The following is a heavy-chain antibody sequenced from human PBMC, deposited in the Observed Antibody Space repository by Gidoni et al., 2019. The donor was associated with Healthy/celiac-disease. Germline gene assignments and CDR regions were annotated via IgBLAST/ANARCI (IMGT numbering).Heavy chain of an antibody. CDR2: ISWDGGST. V-gene: IGHV3-43*01. D-gene: IGHD1-26*01. Sequence: PGKGLEWVSLISWDGGSTYYADSVKGRFTISRDNSKNSLYLQMNSLRTEDTALYYCAKDMGDRGMDWGQGTLVTVSS. J-gene: IGHJ4*02. CDR3: AKDMGDRGMD.